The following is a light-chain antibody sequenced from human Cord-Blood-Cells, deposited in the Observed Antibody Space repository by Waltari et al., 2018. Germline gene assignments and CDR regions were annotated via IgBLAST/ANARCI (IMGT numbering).Light chain of an antibody. CDR2: KAS. Sequence: DIQITQSPSTLSASVGDRVTITCRSSQSISSWLDWYQQKPGKAPKLLIYKASSLESGVPSRFSGSGSGTEFTLTISSLQPDDFATYYCQQYNSYSYTFGQGTKLEIK. CDR1: QSISSW. CDR3: QQYNSYSYT. V-gene: IGKV1-5*03. J-gene: IGKJ2*01.